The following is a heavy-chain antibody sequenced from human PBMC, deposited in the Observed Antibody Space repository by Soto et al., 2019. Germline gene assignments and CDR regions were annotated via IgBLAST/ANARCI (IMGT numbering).Heavy chain of an antibody. CDR3: TRRGGYSYYFDY. CDR1: GFTFSSYS. J-gene: IGHJ4*02. Sequence: GGSLRLSCAASGFTFSSYSMNWVRQAPGKGLEWVSSITTSSSYIYYADSVKGRFTISRDNAKNSLYLQMNSLRAEDTAVYYCTRRGGYSYYFDYWGQGTLVTVSS. V-gene: IGHV3-21*01. CDR2: ITTSSSYI. D-gene: IGHD5-18*01.